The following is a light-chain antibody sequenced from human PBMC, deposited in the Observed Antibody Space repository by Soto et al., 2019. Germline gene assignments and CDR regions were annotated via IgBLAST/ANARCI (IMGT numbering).Light chain of an antibody. V-gene: IGKV1-9*01. J-gene: IGKJ5*01. CDR1: QGLSSD. Sequence: DIPLTQSPSFLSASVGDRVTITCRASQGLSSDLAWYQQKPGKAPKLLIYAASTLQSGVPSRFSGSGSGTEFTLTISSLQPEDFPTYYCQQLNSYPITFGQGTRLEIK. CDR2: AAS. CDR3: QQLNSYPIT.